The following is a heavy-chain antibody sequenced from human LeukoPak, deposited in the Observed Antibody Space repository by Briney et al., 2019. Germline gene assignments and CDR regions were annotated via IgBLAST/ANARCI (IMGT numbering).Heavy chain of an antibody. CDR2: IYYSGST. CDR3: ARVSGRWWELQGHPREFDY. V-gene: IGHV4-39*07. Sequence: PSETLSLTCTVSGGSIGSSSYYWGWIRQPPGKGLEWIGSIYYSGSTYYNPSLKSRVTISVDTSKNQFSLKLSSVTAADTAVYYCARVSGRWWELQGHPREFDYWGQGTLVTVSS. J-gene: IGHJ4*02. CDR1: GGSIGSSSYY. D-gene: IGHD1-26*01.